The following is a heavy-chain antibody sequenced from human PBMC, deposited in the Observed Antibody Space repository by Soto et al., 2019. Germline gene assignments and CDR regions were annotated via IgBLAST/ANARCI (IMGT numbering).Heavy chain of an antibody. CDR1: GGTFSSYA. CDR2: IIPIFGTA. J-gene: IGHJ6*02. V-gene: IGHV1-69*06. CDR3: ARPEAGGYCSSTSCYDVPADYYGMDV. D-gene: IGHD2-2*01. Sequence: SVKVSCKASGGTFSSYAISWVRQAPGQGLEWMGGIIPIFGTANYTQKFQGRVTITADKSTSTAYMELSSLRSEDTAVYYCARPEAGGYCSSTSCYDVPADYYGMDVWGQGTTVTVSS.